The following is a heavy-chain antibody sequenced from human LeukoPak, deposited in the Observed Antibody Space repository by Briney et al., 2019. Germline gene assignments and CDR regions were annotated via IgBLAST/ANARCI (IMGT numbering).Heavy chain of an antibody. J-gene: IGHJ5*02. Sequence: GRSLRLSCAASGFTFDDYAMHWVRQAPGKGLEWVSGISWNSGSIGYADSVKGRFTISRDNAKNSLYLQMNSLRAEDTALYYCAKDSTAMVTWGQGTLVTVSS. CDR2: ISWNSGSI. CDR1: GFTFDDYA. D-gene: IGHD5-18*01. V-gene: IGHV3-9*01. CDR3: AKDSTAMVT.